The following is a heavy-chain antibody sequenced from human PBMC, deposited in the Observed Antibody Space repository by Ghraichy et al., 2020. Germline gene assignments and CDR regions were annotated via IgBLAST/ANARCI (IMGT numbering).Heavy chain of an antibody. CDR2: IKEDGSEK. V-gene: IGHV3-7*01. J-gene: IGHJ1*01. D-gene: IGHD3-10*01. Sequence: GGSLRLSCAASGFTFSSYYMSWVRQAPGKGLEWLANIKEDGSEKYYVDSVKGRFTVSRDNAKNSLYLQMTSLGAEDTAVYYCVRPDVARGVIPSGYWGQGSLVTVSS. CDR1: GFTFSSYY. CDR3: VRPDVARGVIPSGY.